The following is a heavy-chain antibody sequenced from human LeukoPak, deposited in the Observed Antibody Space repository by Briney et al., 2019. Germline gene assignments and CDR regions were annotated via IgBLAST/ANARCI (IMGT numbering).Heavy chain of an antibody. CDR1: GGSLSSDSSY. CDR2: IYYTGST. CDR3: ASLLNGGVSHWFDR. J-gene: IGHJ5*02. Sequence: SETLSLTCTVSGGSLSSDSSYWGWLRQPPGRGLEWLGTIYYTGSTYYTSSLKSRVTISVDTSKNHFSLKLSSVTAADTAVYYCASLLNGGVSHWFDRWGQGTLVTVSS. D-gene: IGHD5/OR15-5a*01. V-gene: IGHV4-39*02.